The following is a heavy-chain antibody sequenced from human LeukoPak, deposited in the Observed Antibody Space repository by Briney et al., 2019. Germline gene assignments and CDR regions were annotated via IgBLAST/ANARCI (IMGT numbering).Heavy chain of an antibody. CDR2: MSPISGNT. CDR3: ARGSPGIFDREDHNNYGMDV. J-gene: IGHJ6*02. V-gene: IGHV1-8*01. Sequence: GASVKVSCKASGYTFTSYDINWVRQATGQGLEWMGWMSPISGNTGYAQKFQGRVTMTRNTSISTAYMELSSLRSEDTAVYYCARGSPGIFDREDHNNYGMDVWGQGTTVTVSS. D-gene: IGHD6-13*01. CDR1: GYTFTSYD.